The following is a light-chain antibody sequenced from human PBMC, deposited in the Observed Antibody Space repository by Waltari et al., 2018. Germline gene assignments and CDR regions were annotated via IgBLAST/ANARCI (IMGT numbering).Light chain of an antibody. CDR3: QQRSNWPRALT. CDR2: DAS. V-gene: IGKV3-11*01. Sequence: EIVLTQSPATLSLSPGERATVSCMASQSVSSYLAWYQQTPGQAPRLLIHDASNRATGIPARFSGSGSGTDFTLTISSLEPEDFAVYYCQQRSNWPRALTFGGGTKVEIK. J-gene: IGKJ4*01. CDR1: QSVSSY.